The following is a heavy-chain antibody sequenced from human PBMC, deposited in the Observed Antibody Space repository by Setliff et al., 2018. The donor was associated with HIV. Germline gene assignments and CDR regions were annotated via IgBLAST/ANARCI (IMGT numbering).Heavy chain of an antibody. CDR2: IFYSGST. CDR1: GGSINRSPYY. CDR3: ARVESGILGY. Sequence: PSETLSLTCTVSGGSINRSPYYWGWIRQPPGKGLEWIASIFYSGSTYHNPSLKSRVTTSVDTANNQFSLKVNSMTAADSAIYYCARVESGILGYWGRGTLVTSPQ. V-gene: IGHV4-39*07. D-gene: IGHD1-26*01. J-gene: IGHJ4*02.